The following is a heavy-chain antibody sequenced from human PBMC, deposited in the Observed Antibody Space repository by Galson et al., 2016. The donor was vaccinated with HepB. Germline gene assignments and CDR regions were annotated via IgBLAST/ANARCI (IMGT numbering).Heavy chain of an antibody. Sequence: ETLSLTCRVSGSSVSNHYWSWVRQSPGKGLEWLAYNYENGNINYNPSLESRVTISVDTSKNQFSLKLTSVTAADTALYYCARGHYDFEFWGQGLLVTVSS. CDR2: NYENGNI. V-gene: IGHV4-59*02. D-gene: IGHD3-16*01. CDR3: ARGHYDFEF. J-gene: IGHJ4*02. CDR1: GSSVSNHY.